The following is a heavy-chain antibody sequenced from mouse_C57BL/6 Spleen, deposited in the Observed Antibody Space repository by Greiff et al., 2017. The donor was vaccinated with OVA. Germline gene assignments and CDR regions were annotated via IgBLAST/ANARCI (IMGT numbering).Heavy chain of an antibody. CDR1: GFNIKDDY. Sequence: VQLKESGAELVRPGASVKLSCTASGFNIKDDYMHWVKQRPEQGLEWIGWIDPENGDTEYASKFQGKATITADTSSNTAYLQLSSLTSEDTAVYYCTTGSSYVKFAYWGQGTLVTVSA. D-gene: IGHD1-1*01. CDR2: IDPENGDT. CDR3: TTGSSYVKFAY. V-gene: IGHV14-4*01. J-gene: IGHJ3*01.